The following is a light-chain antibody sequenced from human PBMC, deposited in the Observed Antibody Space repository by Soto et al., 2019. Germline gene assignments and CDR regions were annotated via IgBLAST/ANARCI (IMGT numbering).Light chain of an antibody. V-gene: IGLV2-14*01. CDR1: RSDVGGYNY. Sequence: QSALTQPASVSGSPGQSITISCTGTRSDVGGYNYVSWYQQYPGKAPKLMIFGVPSRPSGVSNRFSGSKSGNTASLTISGLQAEDEADYYCASYSDTSTPLVFGGGTKLTVL. CDR3: ASYSDTSTPLV. CDR2: GVP. J-gene: IGLJ2*01.